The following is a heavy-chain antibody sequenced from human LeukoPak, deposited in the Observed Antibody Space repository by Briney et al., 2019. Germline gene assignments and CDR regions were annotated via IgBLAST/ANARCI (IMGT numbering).Heavy chain of an antibody. CDR2: ISGSGGTT. D-gene: IGHD3/OR15-3a*01. Sequence: GGSLRLSCAASGFTFSSYAMTWVRQAPGKGLEWVSGISGSGGTTYYADSVKGRFTISRDNSNNTLYLQMNSLRAEDTAVYYCAKVATWTYFDSWGQGTLVTVSS. J-gene: IGHJ4*02. CDR1: GFTFSSYA. CDR3: AKVATWTYFDS. V-gene: IGHV3-23*01.